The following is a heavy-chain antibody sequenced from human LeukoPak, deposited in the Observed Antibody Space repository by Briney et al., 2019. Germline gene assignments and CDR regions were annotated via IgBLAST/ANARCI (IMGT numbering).Heavy chain of an antibody. CDR2: INTNTGHP. D-gene: IGHD3-10*01. V-gene: IGHV7-4-1*02. Sequence: ASVKVSFKVSGYIFTSYALNWVRQAPGQGLEWLGWINTNTGHPTYAQGFRGRFVLSLDTSVSTAYLQISSLKTEDSAVYYCARDDPESGHFDYWGQGTLVTVSS. CDR1: GYIFTSYA. CDR3: ARDDPESGHFDY. J-gene: IGHJ4*02.